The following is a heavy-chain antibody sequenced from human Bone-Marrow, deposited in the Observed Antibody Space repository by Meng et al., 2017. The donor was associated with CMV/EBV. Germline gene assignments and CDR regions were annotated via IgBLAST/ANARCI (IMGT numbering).Heavy chain of an antibody. V-gene: IGHV3-48*03. D-gene: IGHD3-10*01. CDR2: ISSSGTTV. Sequence: GESLKISCAASGFTFSTYEMNWVRQAPGKGLEWVSYISSSGTTVYYADSVKGRFTISRDNAKNTLFLQMNSLRAEDTAVYYCARDLAGRDDYWGPGTLVTVSS. J-gene: IGHJ4*02. CDR3: ARDLAGRDDY. CDR1: GFTFSTYE.